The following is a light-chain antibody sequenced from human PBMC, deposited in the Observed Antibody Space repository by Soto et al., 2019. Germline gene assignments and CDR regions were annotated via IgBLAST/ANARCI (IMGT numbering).Light chain of an antibody. J-gene: IGKJ2*01. CDR2: AAS. CDR3: QQSYRTLYT. CDR1: QSISNY. Sequence: DIQMTQSPSSLYASVGDRVTITCRASQSISNYLQWYQQKPGKAPQLLISAASSLQSGVPSRFSGSGSGTDFTLTISSLQPEEFATYYCQQSYRTLYTFGQGAKLEIK. V-gene: IGKV1-39*01.